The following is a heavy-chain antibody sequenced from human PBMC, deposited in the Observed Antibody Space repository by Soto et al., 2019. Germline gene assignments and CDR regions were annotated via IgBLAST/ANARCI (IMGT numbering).Heavy chain of an antibody. J-gene: IGHJ4*02. Sequence: KPSETLSLTCAVYGGSFSGYYWSWIRQPPGKGLEWIGEINHSGSTNYNPSLKSRVTISVDTSKNQFSLKLSSVTAADTAVYYCARLTYYYDSSGYLKLYYFDYWGQGTLVTVSS. D-gene: IGHD3-22*01. CDR1: GGSFSGYY. V-gene: IGHV4-34*01. CDR2: INHSGST. CDR3: ARLTYYYDSSGYLKLYYFDY.